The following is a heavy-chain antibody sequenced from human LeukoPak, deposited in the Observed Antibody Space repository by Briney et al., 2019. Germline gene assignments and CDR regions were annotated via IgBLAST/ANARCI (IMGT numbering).Heavy chain of an antibody. CDR3: ARDVGGGDTFDY. Sequence: PGGSLRLSCAAPGFTFSLYTMHSVRQAPGKGLEGVAVISYDGSDKYYADSVKGRFTISRDNSKNTLFLQMNSLRAEDTAVYFCARDVGGGDTFDYWGQGTLVTVSS. CDR2: ISYDGSDK. D-gene: IGHD2-21*02. V-gene: IGHV3-30*04. CDR1: GFTFSLYT. J-gene: IGHJ4*02.